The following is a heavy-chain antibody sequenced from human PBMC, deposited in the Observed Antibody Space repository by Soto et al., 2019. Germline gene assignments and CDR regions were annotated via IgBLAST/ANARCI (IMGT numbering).Heavy chain of an antibody. CDR1: GDSISSSY. CDR3: ARHRALNWFDP. Sequence: QVQLQESGPGLVKPSETLSLTCTVSGDSISSSYWSWLRQPPGKGLEWIGYMYYSGSTSYNPSLNSRVTLSVDTSKNQFFLKLSFVTAADTAVYYCARHRALNWFDPWGQGTLVTVSS. V-gene: IGHV4-59*08. CDR2: MYYSGST. J-gene: IGHJ5*02.